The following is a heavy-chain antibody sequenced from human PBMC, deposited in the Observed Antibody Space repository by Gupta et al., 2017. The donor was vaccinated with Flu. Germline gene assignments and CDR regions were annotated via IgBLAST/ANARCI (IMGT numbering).Heavy chain of an antibody. J-gene: IGHJ6*02. CDR1: GFTFSSYW. D-gene: IGHD6-6*01. V-gene: IGHV3-74*01. Sequence: EVQLVESGGGLVQPGGSLRLSCAASGFTFSSYWMHWVRQAPGKGLVWVSRMNSDGSSTSYADSVKGRFTISRDNAKNTLYLQMNSLRAEDTAVYYCARDLVSPQGFSRVLYYYYGMDVWGQGTTVTVSS. CDR3: ARDLVSPQGFSRVLYYYYGMDV. CDR2: MNSDGSST.